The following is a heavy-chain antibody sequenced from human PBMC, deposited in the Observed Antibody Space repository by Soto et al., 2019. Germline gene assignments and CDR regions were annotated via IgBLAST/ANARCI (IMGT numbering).Heavy chain of an antibody. CDR1: GYTFTSYV. J-gene: IGHJ4*02. Sequence: ASVKVSCKAPGYTFTSYVMHWVSQAPGQRLEWMGWINAGNGNTKYSQKFQGRVTITRDTSASTAYMELSSLRSEDTAVYYCARGLGLYYFDYWGQGTLVTVSS. CDR2: INAGNGNT. V-gene: IGHV1-3*01. CDR3: ARGLGLYYFDY. D-gene: IGHD1-26*01.